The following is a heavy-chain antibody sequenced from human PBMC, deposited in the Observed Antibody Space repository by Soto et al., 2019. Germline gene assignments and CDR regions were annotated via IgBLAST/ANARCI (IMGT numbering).Heavy chain of an antibody. CDR3: TVMSSSWYHYYGMDV. D-gene: IGHD2-2*01. CDR1: GYTFTSYD. V-gene: IGHV1-8*01. CDR2: MNPNSGNT. J-gene: IGHJ6*02. Sequence: ASVKVSCKASGYTFTSYDINWVRQATGQGLEWMGRMNPNSGNTGYAQNFQGRVSMTRNTSISTAYMELSSLRFEDTAVYYCTVMSSSWYHYYGMDVWGQGTTVTVSS.